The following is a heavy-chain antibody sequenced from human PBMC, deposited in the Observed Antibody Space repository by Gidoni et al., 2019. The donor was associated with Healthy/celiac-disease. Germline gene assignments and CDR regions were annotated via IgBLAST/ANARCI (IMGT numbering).Heavy chain of an antibody. CDR2: IYYSGST. V-gene: IGHV4-59*01. D-gene: IGHD3-22*01. CDR1: GGSISSYY. Sequence: QVQLQESRPGLVKPSETLSLTCTVSGGSISSYYWSWIRQPPGKGLEWIGYIYYSGSTNYNPSLKSRVTISVDTSKNQFSLKLSSVTAADTAVYYCAREEYDSSGYYYWAFDIWGQGTMVTVSS. CDR3: AREEYDSSGYYYWAFDI. J-gene: IGHJ3*02.